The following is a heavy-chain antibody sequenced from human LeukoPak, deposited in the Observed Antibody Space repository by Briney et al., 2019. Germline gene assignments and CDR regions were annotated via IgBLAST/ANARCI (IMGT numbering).Heavy chain of an antibody. Sequence: PGGSLRLSCAASGFTFSNYAMSWVRQAPGKGLEWVSGISGSGGGTYYADSVKGRFTISRDNSKNTLFLQMNSLRAEDTAIYYCAKERYNNGWHYFDYWGQGTLVTVSS. CDR1: GFTFSNYA. CDR2: ISGSGGGT. D-gene: IGHD6-19*01. V-gene: IGHV3-23*01. CDR3: AKERYNNGWHYFDY. J-gene: IGHJ4*02.